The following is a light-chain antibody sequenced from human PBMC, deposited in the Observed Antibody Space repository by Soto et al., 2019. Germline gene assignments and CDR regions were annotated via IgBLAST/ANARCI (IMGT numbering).Light chain of an antibody. CDR3: CSSAGSSTLRV. CDR1: SSDVGTYKL. J-gene: IGLJ2*01. V-gene: IGLV2-23*01. CDR2: EAS. Sequence: QSVLTQPASVSGSPGQSITISCTGTSSDVGTYKLVSWYQQQPGKAPKLMIYEASKRPSGVSNRFSGSKSGNTASLTISGLQAEDESDDYHCSSAGSSTLRVFDGGTKLTVL.